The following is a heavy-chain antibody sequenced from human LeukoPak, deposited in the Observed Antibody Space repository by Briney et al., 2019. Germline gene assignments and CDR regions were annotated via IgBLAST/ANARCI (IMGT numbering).Heavy chain of an antibody. Sequence: KPSETLSLTCTVSGGSVSSGSYYWSWIRQPPGKGLEWIGYIYYSGSTNYNPSLKSRVTISVGTSKNQFSLKLSSVTAADTAVYYCARGYGYCSGGSCYRGFDYWGQGTLVTVSS. CDR1: GGSVSSGSYY. CDR2: IYYSGST. V-gene: IGHV4-61*01. J-gene: IGHJ4*02. D-gene: IGHD2-15*01. CDR3: ARGYGYCSGGSCYRGFDY.